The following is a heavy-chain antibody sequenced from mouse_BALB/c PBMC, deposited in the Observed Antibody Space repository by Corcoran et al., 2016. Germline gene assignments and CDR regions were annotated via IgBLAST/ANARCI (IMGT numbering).Heavy chain of an antibody. Sequence: EVQLQQSGAELVQPGASVKMSCTASGFNITDTYMHWVKQRPEQCLEWIGRIDPANGNTKYDPKFQGKATITADTSSNTAYLQLSSLTSEDTAVYYCARGGWYFDVWGAGTTVTVSS. CDR3: ARGGWYFDV. CDR2: IDPANGNT. V-gene: IGHV14-3*02. J-gene: IGHJ1*01. CDR1: GFNITDTY.